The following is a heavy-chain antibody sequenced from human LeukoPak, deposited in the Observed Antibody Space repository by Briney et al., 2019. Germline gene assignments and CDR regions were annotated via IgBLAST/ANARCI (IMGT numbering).Heavy chain of an antibody. Sequence: PGGSLRLSCVASGFTFSNWGMHWVRQAPGKGLEWVAIMSNDGRETKYADSVKGRFTISRDNAKNSLYLQMNSLRAEDTAVYYCARESTYYYDSSGYYYSAFDIWGRGTMVTVSS. J-gene: IGHJ3*02. CDR3: ARESTYYYDSSGYYYSAFDI. D-gene: IGHD3-22*01. CDR2: MSNDGRET. CDR1: GFTFSNWG. V-gene: IGHV3-30*03.